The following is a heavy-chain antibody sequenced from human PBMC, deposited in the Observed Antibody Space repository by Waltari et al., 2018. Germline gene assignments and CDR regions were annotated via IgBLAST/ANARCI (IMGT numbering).Heavy chain of an antibody. V-gene: IGHV1-69-2*01. CDR3: VTALGDRSSASRPFDV. CDR1: GYRFTDDY. CDR2: VDPEDGET. Sequence: EVQLLQSGTELKKPGSTVNISCQVSGYRFTDDYLHWVPQAPGKGPQWMGLVDPEDGETIYAERFQGRVTITADTSTETAFMELSSLTSDDTAIYYCVTALGDRSSASRPFDVWGLGTLITVSS. J-gene: IGHJ3*01. D-gene: IGHD3-10*01.